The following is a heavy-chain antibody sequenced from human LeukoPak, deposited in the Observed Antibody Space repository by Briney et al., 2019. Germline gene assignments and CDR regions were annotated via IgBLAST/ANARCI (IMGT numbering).Heavy chain of an antibody. Sequence: SETLSLTCAVYGGSFSGYYWSWIRQPPGKGLEWIGEINHSGSTNYNPSLKSRVTISVDTSKNQFSLKLSSVTAADTAVYYCARLDAYSSAWYVDYWGQGTLVTVSS. CDR1: GGSFSGYY. CDR3: ARLDAYSSAWYVDY. V-gene: IGHV4-34*01. CDR2: INHSGST. J-gene: IGHJ4*02. D-gene: IGHD6-25*01.